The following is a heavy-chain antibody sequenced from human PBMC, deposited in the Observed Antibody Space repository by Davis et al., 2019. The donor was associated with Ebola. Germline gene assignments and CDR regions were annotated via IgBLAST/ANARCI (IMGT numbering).Heavy chain of an antibody. Sequence: SGPTLVKPTETLTLTCTVSGFSLSNTRMGVTWIRQPPGKALEWLAHIFSNDEKSYSTSLKSRLTITKDTSKNQVVLTMTNMDPVDTATYYCAHSSATYCSGGSCLFDYWGQGTLVTVSS. CDR3: AHSSATYCSGGSCLFDY. D-gene: IGHD2-15*01. CDR2: IFSNDEK. V-gene: IGHV2-26*01. J-gene: IGHJ4*02. CDR1: GFSLSNTRMG.